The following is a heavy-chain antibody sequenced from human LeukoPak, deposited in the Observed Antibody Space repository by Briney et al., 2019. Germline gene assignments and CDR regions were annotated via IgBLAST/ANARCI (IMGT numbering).Heavy chain of an antibody. Sequence: SVKVSCKASGGTFSSYAISWVRQAPGQGLEWMGGIIPIFGTANYAQKFQGRVTITADESTSTAYMELSSLRSEDTAVYYCARGFAWQLVHFDYWGQGTLVTVSS. D-gene: IGHD6-6*01. J-gene: IGHJ4*02. CDR1: GGTFSSYA. V-gene: IGHV1-69*01. CDR3: ARGFAWQLVHFDY. CDR2: IIPIFGTA.